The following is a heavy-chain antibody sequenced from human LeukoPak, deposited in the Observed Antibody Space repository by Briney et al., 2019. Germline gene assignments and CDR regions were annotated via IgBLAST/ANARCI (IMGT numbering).Heavy chain of an antibody. CDR3: AKEYYYDSSGYYLYYYYGMDV. J-gene: IGHJ6*02. D-gene: IGHD3-22*01. Sequence: PGRSLRLSCAASGFTFSSYGMHWVRQAPGKGLEWVAVISYDGSNKYYADSVKGRFTISRDNSKNTLYLQMNSLRAEDTAVYYCAKEYYYDSSGYYLYYYYGMDVWGQGTTVTVSS. V-gene: IGHV3-30*18. CDR2: ISYDGSNK. CDR1: GFTFSSYG.